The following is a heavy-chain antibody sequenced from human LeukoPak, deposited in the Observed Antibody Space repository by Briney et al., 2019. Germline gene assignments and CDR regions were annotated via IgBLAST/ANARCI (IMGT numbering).Heavy chain of an antibody. CDR1: GFTLSGYD. D-gene: IGHD3-22*01. CDR3: AKDYWTDRSGPNLDY. J-gene: IGHJ4*02. Sequence: PGRSLRLSCAASGFTLSGYDMHWVRQAPGKGLEWVAIISYDGSKQYYADSVKGRFTISRDNSNDTLYLQMNSLRTEDTAVYYSAKDYWTDRSGPNLDYWGQGSLVTVSS. V-gene: IGHV3-30*18. CDR2: ISYDGSKQ.